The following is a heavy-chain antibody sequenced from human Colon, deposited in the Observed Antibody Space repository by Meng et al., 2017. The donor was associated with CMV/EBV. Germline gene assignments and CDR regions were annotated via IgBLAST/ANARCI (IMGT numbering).Heavy chain of an antibody. Sequence: ASVKVSCKTSGYTFSHYGIAWVRQAPGQGLEWVGWISAYNGNTNYAQKLQGRVTMTTDTSTSTAYMELRSLRSDDTAVYYYARSPDNYHPYYYGMDVWGQGTTVTVSS. J-gene: IGHJ6*02. CDR3: ARSPDNYHPYYYGMDV. V-gene: IGHV1-18*01. D-gene: IGHD1-1*01. CDR2: ISAYNGNT. CDR1: GYTFSHYG.